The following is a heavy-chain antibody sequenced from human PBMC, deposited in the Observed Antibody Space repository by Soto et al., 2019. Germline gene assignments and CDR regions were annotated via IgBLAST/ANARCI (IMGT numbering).Heavy chain of an antibody. CDR3: ARARSTAAGLFDY. J-gene: IGHJ4*02. CDR1: GFTVSSNY. Sequence: PGGSLRLSCAASGFTVSSNYMTWVRQAPGKGLEWVSAIYSGGSTYYADSVKGRFTISRDNSKNTLYLQMNSLRAEDTAVYYCARARSTAAGLFDYWGLGTLVTGLL. V-gene: IGHV3-53*01. D-gene: IGHD6-13*01. CDR2: IYSGGST.